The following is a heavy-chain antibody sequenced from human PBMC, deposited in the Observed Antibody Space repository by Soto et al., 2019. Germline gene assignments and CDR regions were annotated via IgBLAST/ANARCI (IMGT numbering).Heavy chain of an antibody. J-gene: IGHJ4*02. CDR2: ISGNGANT. CDR3: AKARPNYSGSGGGYYKAGGDY. Sequence: EVQLLGSGGGLVQPGGSLRLSCAASGLTFSTYAMSWVRQAPGKGLEWVSSISGNGANTYYTDSVKGRFIISRDNSKKTRSLQKKTRIAKDTALFYGAKARPNYSGSGGGYYKAGGDYWGQGTLVNVSS. V-gene: IGHV3-23*01. CDR1: GLTFSTYA. D-gene: IGHD3-10*01.